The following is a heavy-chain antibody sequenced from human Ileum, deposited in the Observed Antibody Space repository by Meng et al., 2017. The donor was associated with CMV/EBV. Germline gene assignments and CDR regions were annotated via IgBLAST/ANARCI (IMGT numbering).Heavy chain of an antibody. Sequence: TAYNIHWVRQAPGQGLEWMGWINPNSAGTNYAQRLQGGVTMTWDTSSSTAYMELSRLRSDDTAVYYCARDNQGFCTSARCYEGDWFDPWGQGTLVTVSS. CDR3: ARDNQGFCTSARCYEGDWFDP. CDR2: INPNSAGT. D-gene: IGHD2-2*01. J-gene: IGHJ5*02. CDR1: TAYN. V-gene: IGHV1-2*02.